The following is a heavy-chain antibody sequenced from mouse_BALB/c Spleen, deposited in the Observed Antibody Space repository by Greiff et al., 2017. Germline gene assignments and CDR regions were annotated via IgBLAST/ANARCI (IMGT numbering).Heavy chain of an antibody. Sequence: QVQLKESGAELVRPGSSVKISCKASGYAFSSYWMNWVKQRPGQGLEWIGQIYPGDGDTNYNGKFKGKATLTAGKSSSTAYMQLSSLTSEDSAVYFCARDYGSSYDYYAMDYWGQGTSVTVSS. J-gene: IGHJ4*01. CDR3: ARDYGSSYDYYAMDY. V-gene: IGHV1-80*01. D-gene: IGHD1-1*01. CDR1: GYAFSSYW. CDR2: IYPGDGDT.